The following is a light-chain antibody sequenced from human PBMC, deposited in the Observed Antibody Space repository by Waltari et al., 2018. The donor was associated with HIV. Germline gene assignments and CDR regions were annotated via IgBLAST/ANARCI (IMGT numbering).Light chain of an antibody. CDR1: NPAIGPNY. CDR3: GTWDGSLSGVV. V-gene: IGLV1-51*01. CDR2: DND. J-gene: IGLJ3*02. Sequence: QSVLTQPPSVSAAPGPKVTMSCSGTNPAIGPNYVSWYQHVPGMTPKLLIYDNDKRPSGIPDRFSGSKSGTSATLGITGLQTGDEADYYCGTWDGSLSGVVFGGGTKLTVL.